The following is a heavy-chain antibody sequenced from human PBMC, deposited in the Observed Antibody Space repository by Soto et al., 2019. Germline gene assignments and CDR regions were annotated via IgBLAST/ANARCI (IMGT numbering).Heavy chain of an antibody. D-gene: IGHD3-16*01. V-gene: IGHV1-2*04. CDR3: ARDRTSDYYGMDV. J-gene: IGHJ6*02. Sequence: ASVKVSCKASGYTFTGYYMHWVRQAPGQGLEWMGWINPNSGGTNYAQKFQGWVTMTRDTSISTAYMELSRLRSDDTAVYYCARDRTSDYYGMDVWGQGTTVTVPS. CDR2: INPNSGGT. CDR1: GYTFTGYY.